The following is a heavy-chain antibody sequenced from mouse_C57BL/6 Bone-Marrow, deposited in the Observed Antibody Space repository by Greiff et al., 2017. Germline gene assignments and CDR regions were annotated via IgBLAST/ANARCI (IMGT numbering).Heavy chain of an antibody. CDR1: GYAFTNYL. V-gene: IGHV1-54*01. J-gene: IGHJ3*01. CDR3: ARSKNWDSWFAY. CDR2: INPGSGGT. D-gene: IGHD4-1*01. Sequence: VQLQQSGAELVRPGTSVKVSCKASGYAFTNYLIEWVKQRPGQGLEWIGVINPGSGGTNYNEKFKGKATLTADKSSSTAYMQRSSLTSEDSAVYVCARSKNWDSWFAYWGQGTLVTVSA.